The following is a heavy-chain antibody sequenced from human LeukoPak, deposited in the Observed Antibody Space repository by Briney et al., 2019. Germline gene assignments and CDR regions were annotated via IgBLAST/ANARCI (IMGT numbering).Heavy chain of an antibody. D-gene: IGHD3-3*01. V-gene: IGHV3-48*01. CDR3: AKHYLASYDFWSGHRAFDI. CDR1: GFTFSSYS. Sequence: GGFLRLSCAASGFTFSSYSMNWVRQAPGKGLEWVSYISSSSSTIYYAYSVKGRFTISRDNSKNTLYLQINSLSAEDTAVYYCAKHYLASYDFWSGHRAFDIWGQGTMVTVSS. CDR2: ISSSSSTI. J-gene: IGHJ3*02.